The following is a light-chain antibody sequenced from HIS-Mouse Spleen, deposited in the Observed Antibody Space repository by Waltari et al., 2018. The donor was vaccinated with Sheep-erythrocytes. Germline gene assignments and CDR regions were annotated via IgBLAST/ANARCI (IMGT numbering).Light chain of an antibody. CDR1: SSDVGSYNL. CDR3: CSYAGSSTPWV. V-gene: IGLV2-23*01. CDR2: EGS. Sequence: QSALTQPASVSGSPGQSITISCTGTSSDVGSYNLVSWYQQHPGKAPKLLIYEGSKRPSVVSNRCSGSKAGNTAYLTISGLQAEDEADYYCCSYAGSSTPWVFGGGTKLTVL. J-gene: IGLJ3*02.